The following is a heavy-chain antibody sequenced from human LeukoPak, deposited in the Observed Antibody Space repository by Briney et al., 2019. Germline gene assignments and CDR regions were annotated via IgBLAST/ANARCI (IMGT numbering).Heavy chain of an antibody. Sequence: LSLARSLSGRSISSGDNYWSWIREPAWNGLDWFGYIYDRGSTYYHRALKCRVTMSVDTSKNQFSLKLSSVTAAGTAVYYCARAPRERFGDLYYCDVMDVWGKGNTVTVSS. D-gene: IGHD3-10*01. CDR2: IYDRGST. V-gene: IGHV4-30-4*01. CDR1: GRSISSGDNY. J-gene: IGHJ6*04. CDR3: ARAPRERFGDLYYCDVMDV.